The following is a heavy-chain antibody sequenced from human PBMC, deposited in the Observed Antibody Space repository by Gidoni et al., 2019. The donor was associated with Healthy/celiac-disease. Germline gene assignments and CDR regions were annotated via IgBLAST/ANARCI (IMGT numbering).Heavy chain of an antibody. CDR1: GFHFSGSA. V-gene: IGHV3-73*01. CDR2: IRSKVNSYAT. D-gene: IGHD3-10*01. J-gene: IGHJ3*02. CDR3: TILPSGAFDI. Sequence: EVQLVESGGGVVQPGWSLQLSCAATGFHFSGSAMHWVRQASGKGLEWVGRIRSKVNSYATADDASVKGRCTISRDDSKNTAYLQMNSLKTEDTAGYYCTILPSGAFDIWGQGTMVTVSS.